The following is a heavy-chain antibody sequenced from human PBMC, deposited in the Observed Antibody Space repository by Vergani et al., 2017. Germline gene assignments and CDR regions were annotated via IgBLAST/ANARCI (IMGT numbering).Heavy chain of an antibody. V-gene: IGHV1-69*13. D-gene: IGHD2-15*01. CDR3: ARHRFTPYCSGGSCHAEYFQH. CDR2: IIPIFGTA. J-gene: IGHJ1*01. CDR1: GGTFSSFA. Sequence: QVQLVPSGAEVKKPGSSVKVSCKASGGTFSSFAISWVRQAPGHGLEWMGRIIPIFGTANYAQKFQGRVTITADESTSTAYMELSSLRSEETAVYYCARHRFTPYCSGGSCHAEYFQHWGQGTLVTVSS.